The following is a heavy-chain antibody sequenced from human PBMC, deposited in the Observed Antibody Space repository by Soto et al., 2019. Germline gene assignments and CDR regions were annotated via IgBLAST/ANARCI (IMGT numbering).Heavy chain of an antibody. D-gene: IGHD5-12*01. J-gene: IGHJ4*02. Sequence: GVSLRLSCSASGFSVRGNYMSCVRQAPGKGLEWVSIFYAGGSTYYADAVKGRFTISRDDSENTVHLQMNSLRAEDTAVYYCARLPYDPYFDYWGQGRLVTVSS. CDR3: ARLPYDPYFDY. V-gene: IGHV3-53*01. CDR2: FYAGGST. CDR1: GFSVRGNY.